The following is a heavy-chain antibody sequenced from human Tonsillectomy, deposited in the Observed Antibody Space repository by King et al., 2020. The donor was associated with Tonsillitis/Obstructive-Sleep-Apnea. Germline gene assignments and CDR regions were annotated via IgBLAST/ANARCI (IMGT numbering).Heavy chain of an antibody. CDR1: GFTFGDYV. V-gene: IGHV3-9*01. CDR2: ISWNSYNI. J-gene: IGHJ6*03. CDR3: AKDTAYSDLYYYMDV. Sequence: VQLVESGGGLVQPGRSLRLSCEASGFTFGDYVMHWVRQAPGKGLEWVSGISWNSYNIDYADSVKGRFTISRDNAKNSLYLQMNSLRPEDTALYSCAKDTAYSDLYYYMDVWGQGTTVTVSS. D-gene: IGHD4-11*01.